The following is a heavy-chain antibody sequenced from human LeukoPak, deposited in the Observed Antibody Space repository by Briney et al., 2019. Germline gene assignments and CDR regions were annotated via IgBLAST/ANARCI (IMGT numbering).Heavy chain of an antibody. CDR1: GYTFTGYY. CDR3: ARERARGYSRIYDY. CDR2: INPNSGGT. D-gene: IGHD5-18*01. Sequence: ASVKVSCRASGYTFTGYYMHWVRQAPGQGLEWMGRINPNSGGTNYAQKFQGRVTMTRDTSISTAYMELSRLRSDDTAVYYCARERARGYSRIYDYWGQGTLVTVSS. V-gene: IGHV1-2*06. J-gene: IGHJ4*02.